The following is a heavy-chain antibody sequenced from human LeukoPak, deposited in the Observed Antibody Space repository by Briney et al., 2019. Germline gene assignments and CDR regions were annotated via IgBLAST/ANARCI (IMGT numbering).Heavy chain of an antibody. CDR2: IYSGGST. CDR1: GFTVSSNY. J-gene: IGHJ3*02. Sequence: PGGSLRLSCAASGFTVSSNYMSWVRQAPGKGLEWVSVIYSGGSTYYADSVKGRFTISRDKSKNTLYLQMNSLRAEDTAVYYCARTYGDYGDAFDIWGQGTMVTVSS. CDR3: ARTYGDYGDAFDI. V-gene: IGHV3-53*01. D-gene: IGHD4-17*01.